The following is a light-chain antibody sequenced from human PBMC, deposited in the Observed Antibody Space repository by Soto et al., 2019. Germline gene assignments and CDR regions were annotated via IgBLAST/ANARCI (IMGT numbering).Light chain of an antibody. CDR3: QQRHNWPIT. V-gene: IGKV3-11*01. J-gene: IGKJ5*01. Sequence: EIVLTQSPATLSLSPGERATLSCRTSQTIRGLLNWYQQRPGQAPRLLIYDTSNRATDIPARFSGSGSGTDFILTISRLDPEDFRVYFCQQRHNWPITFGQGTRLDIK. CDR2: DTS. CDR1: QTIRGL.